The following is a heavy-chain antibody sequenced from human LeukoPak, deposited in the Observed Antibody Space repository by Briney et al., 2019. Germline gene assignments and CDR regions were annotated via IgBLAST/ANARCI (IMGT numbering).Heavy chain of an antibody. CDR2: LSPSRYYI. CDR3: ARAAYSSSPDY. CDR1: GFTFSTYT. D-gene: IGHD6-13*01. J-gene: IGHJ4*02. V-gene: IGHV3-21*01. Sequence: PGGSLRLSCAASGFTFSTYTMNWVRQAPGKGLEWVSSLSPSRYYIYHGDSVKGRFTISRDNAENSLYLQMNSLRDEDTAVYYCARAAYSSSPDYWGQGTLVTVSS.